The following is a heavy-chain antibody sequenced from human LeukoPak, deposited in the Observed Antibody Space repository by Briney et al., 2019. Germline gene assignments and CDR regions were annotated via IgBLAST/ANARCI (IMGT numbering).Heavy chain of an antibody. D-gene: IGHD5-18*01. J-gene: IGHJ3*01. V-gene: IGHV3-11*04. CDR3: AREGTIQLWPFFT. CDR1: GFTFSDYY. CDR2: ISDSGSSI. Sequence: GGSLRLSWAAAGFTFSDYYMSWLRLAPGKGLEWISYISDSGSSIYYAESVEGPFTISRDNAENSLYLQMRSLRVEDTAVYYCAREGTIQLWPFFTWGQGTMVTVSS.